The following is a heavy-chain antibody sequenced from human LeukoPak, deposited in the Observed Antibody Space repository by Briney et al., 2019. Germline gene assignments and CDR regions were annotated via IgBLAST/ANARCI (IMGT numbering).Heavy chain of an antibody. CDR3: AKGPSSIAAAGNR. CDR1: GFTFSSYG. D-gene: IGHD6-13*01. Sequence: GGSLRLSCAASGFTFSSYGMHWVRQAPGKGLEWVAVISYDGSNKYYADSVKGRFTISRDNSKNTLYLQMNSLRAEDTAVYYCAKGPSSIAAAGNRWGQGTLVTVSS. J-gene: IGHJ5*02. CDR2: ISYDGSNK. V-gene: IGHV3-30*18.